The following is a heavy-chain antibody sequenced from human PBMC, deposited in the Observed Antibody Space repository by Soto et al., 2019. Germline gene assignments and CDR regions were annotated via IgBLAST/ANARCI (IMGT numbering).Heavy chain of an antibody. CDR2: IDWEDDK. CDR3: ARSMTQKYYYYYGMDV. CDR1: GFSLSTSGMC. V-gene: IGHV2-70*01. Sequence: GSGPTLVNPTQTLTLTCTFSGFSLSTSGMCVNWIRQSPGKALEWLALIDWEDDKNYSKSLKTRLTISKDTSKNQVVLTMTNMDPVDTATYYCARSMTQKYYYYYGMDVWGQGTTVTVSS. J-gene: IGHJ6*02. D-gene: IGHD2-21*02.